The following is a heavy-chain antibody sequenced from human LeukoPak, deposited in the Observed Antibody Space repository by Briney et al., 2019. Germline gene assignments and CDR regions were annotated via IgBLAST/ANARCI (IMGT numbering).Heavy chain of an antibody. CDR1: GFSLSTSGMC. V-gene: IGHV2-70*11. CDR3: ARIDGDGYNWNAFDI. D-gene: IGHD5-24*01. CDR2: IDWDDDK. Sequence: ASGPTLVNPTQTLTLTCTFSGFSLSTSGMCVSWIRQPPGKALEWLARIDWDDDKYYSTSLKTRLTISKDTSKNQVVLTMTNMDPVDTATYYCARIDGDGYNWNAFDIWGQGTMVTVSS. J-gene: IGHJ3*02.